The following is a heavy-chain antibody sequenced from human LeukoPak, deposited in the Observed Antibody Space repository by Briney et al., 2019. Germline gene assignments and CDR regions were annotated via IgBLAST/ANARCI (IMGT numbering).Heavy chain of an antibody. Sequence: PSETLSLTCAVYGGSFSGYYWSWIRQPPGKGLEWIGEINHSGSTNYNPSLKSRVTISVDTSKNQFSLKLSSVTAADTAVYYCARHGYSSSWYNRRRRDFDYWGQGTLVTVSS. CDR1: GGSFSGYY. D-gene: IGHD6-13*01. CDR3: ARHGYSSSWYNRRRRDFDY. CDR2: INHSGST. J-gene: IGHJ4*02. V-gene: IGHV4-34*01.